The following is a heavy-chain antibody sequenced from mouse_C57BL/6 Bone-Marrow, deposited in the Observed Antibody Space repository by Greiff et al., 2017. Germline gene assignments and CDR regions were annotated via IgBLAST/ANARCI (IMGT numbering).Heavy chain of an antibody. CDR1: GFNIKDDY. V-gene: IGHV14-4*01. CDR2: IDPENGDT. CDR3: TTPYGSSYGWFAY. Sequence: EVQLQQSGAELVRPGASVKLSCTASGFNIKDDYMHWVKQRPEQGLEWIGWIDPENGDTEYATKFQGKATITADTSSNTAYLQLSSLTSEDTAVYYCTTPYGSSYGWFAYWGQGTLVTVSA. D-gene: IGHD1-1*01. J-gene: IGHJ3*01.